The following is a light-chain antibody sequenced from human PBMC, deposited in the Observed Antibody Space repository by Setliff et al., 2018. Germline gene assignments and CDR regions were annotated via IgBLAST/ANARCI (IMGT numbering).Light chain of an antibody. CDR1: TSNIGPNT. V-gene: IGLV1-44*01. J-gene: IGLJ3*02. CDR3: ATWDDSLKGRV. CDR2: GNN. Sequence: QSVLTQPPSASGTPGQRVTISCSGGTSNIGPNTVDWYQQFPGAAPKLLIYGNNQRPSGVPDRFSGSKSGTSASLAIGGLRAEDEGDYYCATWDDSLKGRVFGGGTK.